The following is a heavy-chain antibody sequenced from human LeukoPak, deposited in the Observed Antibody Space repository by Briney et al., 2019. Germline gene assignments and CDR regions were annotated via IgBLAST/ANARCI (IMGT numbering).Heavy chain of an antibody. D-gene: IGHD6-19*01. J-gene: IGHJ4*02. V-gene: IGHV3-11*06. CDR1: GFTFSDYY. CDR2: ITAGTTYT. CDR3: AESLDSSSWFYFDH. Sequence: PGGSLRLSCVASGFTFSDYYVSWIRQAPGKGLEWVSYITAGTTYTKYADSVKGRFTISRGTTKNSVSLQMNSLRVEDTAVYYCAESLDSSSWFYFDHWGLGTLVTVSS.